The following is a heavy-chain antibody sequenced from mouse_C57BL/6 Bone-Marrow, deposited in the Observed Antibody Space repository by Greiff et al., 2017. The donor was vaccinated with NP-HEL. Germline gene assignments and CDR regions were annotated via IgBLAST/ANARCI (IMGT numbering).Heavy chain of an antibody. J-gene: IGHJ1*03. V-gene: IGHV1-69*01. Sequence: QVQLQQPGAELVMPGASVKLSCKASGYTFTSYWMHWVKQRPGQGLEWIGEIDPSDSYTNYNQKFKGKSTLTVDKSSSTAYMQLSSLTSEDSAVYYCARNLLRRRYFDVWGTGTTVTVSS. CDR2: IDPSDSYT. D-gene: IGHD1-1*01. CDR1: GYTFTSYW. CDR3: ARNLLRRRYFDV.